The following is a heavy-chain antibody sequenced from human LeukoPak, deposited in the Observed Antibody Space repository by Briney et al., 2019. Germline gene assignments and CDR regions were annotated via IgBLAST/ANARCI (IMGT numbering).Heavy chain of an antibody. Sequence: ASVKVSCKASGYTFTSYGISWVRQAPGQGLEWMGGIIPIFGTANYAQKFQGRVTITADESTSTAYMELSSLRSEDTAVYYCARVGGMTPRSGWFDPWGQGTLVTVSS. CDR3: ARVGGMTPRSGWFDP. D-gene: IGHD1-20*01. CDR1: GYTFTSYG. CDR2: IIPIFGTA. V-gene: IGHV1-69*13. J-gene: IGHJ5*02.